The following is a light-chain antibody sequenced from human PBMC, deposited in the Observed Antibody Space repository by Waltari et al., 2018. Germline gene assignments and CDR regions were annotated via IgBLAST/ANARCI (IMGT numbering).Light chain of an antibody. V-gene: IGLV2-8*01. CDR2: EVT. J-gene: IGLJ3*02. CDR3: SSYAGSTNLGV. Sequence: QSALTQPPSASGSPGQSVTISCPGTSSDVGGYNYVSWYQQHPGKAPTLIIYEVTKRPSGVPDRFSGSKSGNTASLTVSGLQAEDEADYYCSSYAGSTNLGVFGGGTKLTVL. CDR1: SSDVGGYNY.